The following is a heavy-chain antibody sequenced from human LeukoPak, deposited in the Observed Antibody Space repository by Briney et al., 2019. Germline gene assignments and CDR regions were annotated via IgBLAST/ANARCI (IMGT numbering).Heavy chain of an antibody. V-gene: IGHV1-69*01. D-gene: IGHD2-2*01. J-gene: IGHJ4*02. CDR2: IIPIFGTA. CDR3: ASGYCSSTSCYYNTFDY. Sequence: SVTVSCTASGGTFISYAISWVRQAPGQGLEWMGGIIPIFGTANYAQKFQGRVTITADESTSTAYMELSSLRSEDTAVYYCASGYCSSTSCYYNTFDYWGQGTLVTVSS. CDR1: GGTFISYA.